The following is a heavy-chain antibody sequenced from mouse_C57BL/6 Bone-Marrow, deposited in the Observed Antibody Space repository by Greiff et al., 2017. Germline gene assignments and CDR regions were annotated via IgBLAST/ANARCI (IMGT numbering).Heavy chain of an antibody. CDR3: TTWRLAGAWFAY. J-gene: IGHJ3*01. CDR1: GFNIKDDY. CDR2: IDPENGDT. Sequence: EVQLQQSGAELVRPGASVKLSCTASGFNIKDDYMHWVKQRPEQGLEWIGWIDPENGDTEYAPKFQGKATITADTSSNTAYLQLSSLTSEDTAVYYCTTWRLAGAWFAYWGQGTLVTVSA. V-gene: IGHV14-4*01.